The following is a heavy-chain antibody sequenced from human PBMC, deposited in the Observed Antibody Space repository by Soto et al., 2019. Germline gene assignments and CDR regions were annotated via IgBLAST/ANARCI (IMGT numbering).Heavy chain of an antibody. J-gene: IGHJ6*02. CDR3: VRDWSTFWGMDV. V-gene: IGHV3-7*01. CDR1: GFTFSTYW. Sequence: LRLSCAASGFTFSTYWMNWVRQAPGKGLEWVANIKQDGSEKYYVDSVKGRFAISRDNAKDSLFLQMNNLRAEDTAVYYCVRDWSTFWGMDVWGQGTTVTVSS. CDR2: IKQDGSEK.